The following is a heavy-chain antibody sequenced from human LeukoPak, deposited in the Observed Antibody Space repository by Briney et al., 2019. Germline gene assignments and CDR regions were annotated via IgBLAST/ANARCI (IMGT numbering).Heavy chain of an antibody. D-gene: IGHD3-10*01. V-gene: IGHV4-4*07. CDR2: IYTSGST. CDR1: GGSISSYY. Sequence: SETLSLTCTVSGGSISSYYWSWIRQPAGKGLEWIGRIYTSGSTNYNPSLKSRVTISVDTSKNQFSLKLSSVTAADTAVYYCAREVSSGSWFGYYFDYWGQGTLVTVSS. CDR3: AREVSSGSWFGYYFDY. J-gene: IGHJ4*02.